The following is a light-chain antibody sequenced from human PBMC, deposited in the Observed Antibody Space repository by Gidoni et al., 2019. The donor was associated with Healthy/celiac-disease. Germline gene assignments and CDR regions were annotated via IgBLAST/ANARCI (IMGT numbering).Light chain of an antibody. Sequence: EIVLTQSAATLSLSPGERATLSCRASQSVRSYLAWYQQKPGQAPMLLIYDASNRATGIPAMFSGSVSGTDFTLTISSLEPEDFAVYYCQQRSNWPPGFTFGPGTKVDIK. J-gene: IGKJ3*01. CDR2: DAS. CDR3: QQRSNWPPGFT. V-gene: IGKV3-11*01. CDR1: QSVRSY.